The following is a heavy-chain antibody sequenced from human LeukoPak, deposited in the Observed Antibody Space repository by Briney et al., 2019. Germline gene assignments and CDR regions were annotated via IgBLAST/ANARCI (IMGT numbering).Heavy chain of an antibody. V-gene: IGHV3-30*04. CDR2: ISYDGSNK. CDR3: AELGIAMIGGG. J-gene: IGHJ6*03. Sequence: GRTLSLLCAVSGLTFSRYAMHWATEAPGKGLVWVAEISYDGSNKYYTDSVKGRFTISRDNAKNSLYLQMNSLRAEDTAVYYCAELGIAMIGGGWGKGATVT. CDR1: GLTFSRYA. D-gene: IGHD3-10*02.